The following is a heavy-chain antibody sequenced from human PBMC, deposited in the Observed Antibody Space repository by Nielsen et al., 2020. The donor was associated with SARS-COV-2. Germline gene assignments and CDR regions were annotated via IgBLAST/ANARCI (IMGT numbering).Heavy chain of an antibody. D-gene: IGHD3-10*01. CDR2: IKPSDYST. CDR3: ARVSSGSGTLDY. Sequence: ASVKVSCKASGYTFTSYYIYWVRQAPGQGLEWMGIIKPSDYSTTYAQKFQGRVTMTRDTSTSTVYMELRSLRSDDTAVYYCARVSSGSGTLDYWGQGTLVTVSS. J-gene: IGHJ4*02. CDR1: GYTFTSYY. V-gene: IGHV1-46*01.